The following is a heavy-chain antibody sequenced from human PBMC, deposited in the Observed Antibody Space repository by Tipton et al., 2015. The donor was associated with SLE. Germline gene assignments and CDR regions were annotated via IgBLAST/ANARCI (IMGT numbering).Heavy chain of an antibody. J-gene: IGHJ4*02. CDR3: ARGLIYCSSTSCYDGYFDY. Sequence: TLSLTCTVSGGSISSGSYYWSWIRQPAGKGLEWIGRIYTSGSTNYTPSLKSRVTISVDTSKNQFSLKLSSVTAADTAVYYCARGLIYCSSTSCYDGYFDYWGQGTLVTVSS. CDR1: GGSISSGSYY. D-gene: IGHD2-2*01. CDR2: IYTSGST. V-gene: IGHV4-61*02.